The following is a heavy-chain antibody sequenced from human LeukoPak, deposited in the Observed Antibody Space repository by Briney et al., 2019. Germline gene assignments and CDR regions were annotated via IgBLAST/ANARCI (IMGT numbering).Heavy chain of an antibody. CDR1: GFTFRSYP. CDR2: IGNDALNK. CDR3: ARDPIKGHGAHLDH. D-gene: IGHD4-17*01. Sequence: GGSLRLSCAAAGFTFRSYPMQWVRQAPGKGLEWVAVIGNDALNKYYADSVNGRFTISRDDASNTLYLQMNTLRVDDSGIYYCARDPIKGHGAHLDHWGQGTLVTVAS. J-gene: IGHJ4*02. V-gene: IGHV3-30*04.